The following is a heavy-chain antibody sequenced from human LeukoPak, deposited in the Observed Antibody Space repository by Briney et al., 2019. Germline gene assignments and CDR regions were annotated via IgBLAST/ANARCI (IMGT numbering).Heavy chain of an antibody. CDR2: ISGSGGST. Sequence: GGSLRLSCAASGFTFSSYAMSWVRQAPGKGLEWVSAISGSGGSTYYADSVKGRFTISRDNSKNTLYLQMNGLRDEDTAVYYCATDIVVVPAPYTCFAPGGQGTLATVPS. D-gene: IGHD2-2*01. CDR1: GFTFSSYA. CDR3: ATDIVVVPAPYTCFAP. J-gene: IGHJ5*02. V-gene: IGHV3-23*01.